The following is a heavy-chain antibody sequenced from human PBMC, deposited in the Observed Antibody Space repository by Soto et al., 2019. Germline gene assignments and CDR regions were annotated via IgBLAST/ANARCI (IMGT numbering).Heavy chain of an antibody. J-gene: IGHJ3*02. D-gene: IGHD1-26*01. CDR2: IYPGDSDT. CDR1: GYSFTSYW. CDR3: ASYSGSYLDAFDI. V-gene: IGHV5-51*01. Sequence: PGESLKISCNGSGYSFTSYWICWVRQMPGKGLEWMGIIYPGDSDTRYSPSFQGQVTISADKSISTAYLQWSSLKASDTAMYYCASYSGSYLDAFDIWGQGTMVTVSS.